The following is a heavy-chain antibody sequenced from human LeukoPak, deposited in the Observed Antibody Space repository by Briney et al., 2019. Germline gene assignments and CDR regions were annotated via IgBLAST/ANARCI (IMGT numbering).Heavy chain of an antibody. CDR2: ISGSGGST. CDR1: GFTFSSYA. CDR3: AKDKSVRYSGSFTYGDYFDY. V-gene: IGHV3-23*01. J-gene: IGHJ4*02. Sequence: QPGGSLRLSCAASGFTFSSYAMSWVRQAPGKGLEWVSTISGSGGSTYYADSVKGRFTISRDNSKNTLYLQMNSLRAEDTAVYYCAKDKSVRYSGSFTYGDYFDYWGQGTLVTVSS. D-gene: IGHD1-26*01.